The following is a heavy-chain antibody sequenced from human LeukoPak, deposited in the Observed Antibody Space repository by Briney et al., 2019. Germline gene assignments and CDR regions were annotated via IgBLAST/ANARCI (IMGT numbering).Heavy chain of an antibody. Sequence: GGSLRLSCAASGFTFSRNSMNWVRQAPGKGLEWVSSISSSTSYIYYADSVKGRFTISRDNAKNSLYLQMNSLRAGDTAVYYCARAGGSYYLDYWGQGTLVTVSS. CDR1: GFTFSRNS. CDR3: ARAGGSYYLDY. D-gene: IGHD1-26*01. CDR2: ISSSTSYI. V-gene: IGHV3-21*01. J-gene: IGHJ4*02.